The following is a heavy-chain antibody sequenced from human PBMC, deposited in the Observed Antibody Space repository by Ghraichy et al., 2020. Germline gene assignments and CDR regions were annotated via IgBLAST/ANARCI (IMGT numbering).Heavy chain of an antibody. CDR1: GGSISSSSYY. Sequence: SETLSLTCTVSGGSISSSSYYWGCIRQPPGKGLEWIGSIYYSGSTYYNPSLKSRVTISVDTSKNQFSLKLSSVTAADTAVYYCARHEMAAAGGGYFDYWGQGTLVTVAS. J-gene: IGHJ4*02. CDR3: ARHEMAAAGGGYFDY. V-gene: IGHV4-39*01. CDR2: IYYSGST. D-gene: IGHD6-13*01.